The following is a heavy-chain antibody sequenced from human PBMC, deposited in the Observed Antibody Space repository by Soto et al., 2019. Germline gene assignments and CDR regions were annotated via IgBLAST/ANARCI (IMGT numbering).Heavy chain of an antibody. J-gene: IGHJ5*02. CDR1: GYTFNTYG. CDR2: ISAYDGKT. D-gene: IGHD3-3*01. CDR3: ARDPHEFWTSYWFDP. Sequence: ASVKVSCKTSGYTFNTYGINWVRQAPGQGLELMGWISAYDGKTTYAEKFQGRVTLTTDTSTSTAYMELRSLRADDTAIYYCARDPHEFWTSYWFDPWGQGAPVTVSS. V-gene: IGHV1-18*01.